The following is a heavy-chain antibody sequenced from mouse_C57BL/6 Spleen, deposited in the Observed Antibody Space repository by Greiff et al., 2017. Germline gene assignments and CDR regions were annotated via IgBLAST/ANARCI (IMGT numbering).Heavy chain of an antibody. CDR1: GYTFTSYG. D-gene: IGHD1-1*01. J-gene: IGHJ4*01. CDR3: ASNYYGSSYYAMDY. V-gene: IGHV1-81*01. Sequence: VQLQQSGAELARPGASVKLSCKASGYTFTSYGISWVKQRTGQGLEWIGEIYPRSGNTYYNEKFKGKATLTADKSSSTAYMELRSLTSEDSAVYFCASNYYGSSYYAMDYWGQGNSVTVSS. CDR2: IYPRSGNT.